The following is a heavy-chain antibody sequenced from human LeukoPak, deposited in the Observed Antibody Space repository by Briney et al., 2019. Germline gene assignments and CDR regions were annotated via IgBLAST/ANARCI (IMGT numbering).Heavy chain of an antibody. CDR1: GYTFTGYY. D-gene: IGHD5-24*01. CDR3: ARDRYGDGFAHFDY. Sequence: ASVKVSCKTSGYTFTGYYVHWVRQAPGQGLEWMGWMNPNNGGTNYAKQFYGRVTMTSDTSISTAYMELSRLTSDDTAVYYCARDRYGDGFAHFDYWGQGALVTVSS. J-gene: IGHJ4*02. V-gene: IGHV1-2*02. CDR2: MNPNNGGT.